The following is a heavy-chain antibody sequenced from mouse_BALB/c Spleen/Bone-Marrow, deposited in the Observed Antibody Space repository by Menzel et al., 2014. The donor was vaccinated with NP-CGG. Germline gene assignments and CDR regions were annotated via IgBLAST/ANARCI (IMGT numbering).Heavy chain of an antibody. CDR1: GFAFRSYD. J-gene: IGHJ2*01. Sequence: EVKLLESGGGLVKPGGSLKLSCAASGFAFRSYDMSWGRQSPEKSLEWAAHISSGGGSTYYPDTAKGRFTISRDNAKNTLYLQMSTLKSEDTSMYYCSRHRYNLDYWGQGTTLA. V-gene: IGHV5-12-1*01. CDR2: ISSGGGST. CDR3: SRHRYNLDY.